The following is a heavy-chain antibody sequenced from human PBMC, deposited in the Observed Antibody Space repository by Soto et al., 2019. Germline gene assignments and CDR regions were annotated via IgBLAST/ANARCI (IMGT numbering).Heavy chain of an antibody. Sequence: QVQLVQSGAEVREPGASVKVSCKASGYSFTGLDINWVRQTTGQGLEWMGWMQPGSGRTGYAQKFQGRVTMTRDTSINTAYMELSSLTSDDTAFYYCARGVTAGVDYWGQGTLVTVSS. CDR1: GYSFTGLD. J-gene: IGHJ4*02. D-gene: IGHD1-26*01. CDR2: MQPGSGRT. V-gene: IGHV1-8*01. CDR3: ARGVTAGVDY.